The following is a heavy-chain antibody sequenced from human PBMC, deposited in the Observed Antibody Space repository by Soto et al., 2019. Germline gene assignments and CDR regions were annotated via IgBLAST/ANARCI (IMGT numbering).Heavy chain of an antibody. CDR3: EKSSGRVTMMLGLH. D-gene: IGHD3-22*01. V-gene: IGHV3-23*01. CDR2: ISGDGDIT. CDR1: GFTFASYA. J-gene: IGHJ4*02. Sequence: LRLSCATSGFTFASYAMSWVRQAPGKGLEWISAISGDGDITFYADSLKGRFTISRDASKKTLYLQMNSLRGEDTAVYYCEKSSGRVTMMLGLHWGKGTRLTFCS.